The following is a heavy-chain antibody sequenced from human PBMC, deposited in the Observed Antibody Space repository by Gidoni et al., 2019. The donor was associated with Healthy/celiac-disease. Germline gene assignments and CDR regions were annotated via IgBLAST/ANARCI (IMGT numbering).Heavy chain of an antibody. D-gene: IGHD5-18*01. CDR3: AREVDTAMVGDRYYYGMDV. V-gene: IGHV3-21*01. CDR2: ISSSSSYI. CDR1: GCPFLCHL. J-gene: IGHJ6*02. Sequence: EVQLVESGGGLVKPGGSLRLSCAASGCPFLCHLMNWVRQAPGQGLEWVSSISSSSSYIYYADSVKGRFTISRDNAKNSLYLQMNSLRAEDTAVYYCAREVDTAMVGDRYYYGMDVWGQGTTVTVSS.